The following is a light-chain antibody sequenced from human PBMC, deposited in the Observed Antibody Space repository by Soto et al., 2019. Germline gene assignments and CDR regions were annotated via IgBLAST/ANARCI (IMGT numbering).Light chain of an antibody. CDR3: QQYDSYPLT. CDR1: QSISSW. V-gene: IGKV1-5*03. J-gene: IGKJ4*01. Sequence: DRVTITCRASQSISSWLAWYQHKPGKAPNLLIYKASSLESGVPSRFSGSGSGTEFTLTVSSLQPDDFATYYCQQYDSYPLTFGGGTKVDIK. CDR2: KAS.